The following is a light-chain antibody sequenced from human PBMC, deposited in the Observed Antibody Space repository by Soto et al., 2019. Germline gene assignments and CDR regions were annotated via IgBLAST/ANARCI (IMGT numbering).Light chain of an antibody. CDR2: EVS. V-gene: IGLV2-18*02. CDR1: SSDVGSYNR. J-gene: IGLJ1*01. CDR3: CSFTGSPTYV. Sequence: QSALTQPPSVSGSPGQSVTISCTGTSSDVGSYNRVSWYQQPPGAAPKLMVYEVSNRPSGVPDRFSGSKSGNTASLTISGRQAEDEADYYCCSFTGSPTYVFGTGTKVTVL.